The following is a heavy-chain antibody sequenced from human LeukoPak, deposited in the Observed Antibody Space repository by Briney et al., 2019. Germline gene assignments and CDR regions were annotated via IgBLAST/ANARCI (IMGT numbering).Heavy chain of an antibody. CDR1: GFTFRNSW. CDR2: INQGGSDK. CDR3: ARDDYGDYSY. J-gene: IGHJ4*02. V-gene: IGHV3-7*03. Sequence: PGGSLRLSCAASGFTFRNSWMTWVRQAPGKGLEWVANINQGGSDKYYVDSVKGRFTISRDNAKNSLYLQMNSLSAEDTAVYYCARDDYGDYSYRGQGTLVTVSS. D-gene: IGHD4-17*01.